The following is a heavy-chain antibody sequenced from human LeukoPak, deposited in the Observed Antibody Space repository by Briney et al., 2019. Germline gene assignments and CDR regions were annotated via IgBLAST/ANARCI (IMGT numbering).Heavy chain of an antibody. CDR1: GFTFSSYA. CDR2: IGGSGFTT. V-gene: IGHV3-23*01. Sequence: GGSLRLSCAASGFTFSSYAMSWVRQTPGKGLEWVSSIGGSGFTTYYADSVKGRFIISRDNSKNTLYLQMNGLRAEDTAVYYCAKDMWFGGQGTLVTVSS. CDR3: AKDMWF. D-gene: IGHD3-10*01. J-gene: IGHJ4*02.